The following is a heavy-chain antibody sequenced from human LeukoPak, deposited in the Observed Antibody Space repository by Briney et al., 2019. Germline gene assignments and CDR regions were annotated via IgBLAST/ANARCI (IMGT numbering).Heavy chain of an antibody. CDR2: IVVGSGNT. Sequence: SVKVSCKASGFTFSRSAVQWVRQARGQRLEWIGWIVVGSGNTNYAQKFQERVTITRDMSTSTAYMELSSLRSEDTAVYYCAAGGYYDFWSGYSHYWGQGTLVTVSS. CDR3: AAGGYYDFWSGYSHY. CDR1: GFTFSRSA. J-gene: IGHJ4*02. V-gene: IGHV1-58*01. D-gene: IGHD3-3*01.